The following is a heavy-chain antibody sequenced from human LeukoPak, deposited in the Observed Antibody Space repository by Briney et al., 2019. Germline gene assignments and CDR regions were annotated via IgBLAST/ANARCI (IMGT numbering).Heavy chain of an antibody. CDR3: AKAHKLLWSGEFDY. Sequence: GGSLRLSCAASGFTFSSYSMNWVRQAPGKGLEWVSAISGSGGSTYYADSVKGRFTISRDNSKNTLYLQMNSLRAEDTAVYYCAKAHKLLWSGEFDYWGQGTLVTVSS. V-gene: IGHV3-23*01. CDR1: GFTFSSYS. D-gene: IGHD3-10*01. CDR2: ISGSGGST. J-gene: IGHJ4*02.